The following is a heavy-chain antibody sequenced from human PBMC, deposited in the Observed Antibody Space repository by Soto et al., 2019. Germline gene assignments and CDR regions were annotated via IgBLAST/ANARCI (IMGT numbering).Heavy chain of an antibody. Sequence: PGGSLRLSCAASGFTFSSFGMHWVRQAPYKGLQWVAVISYDGSDKYYADSVKGRFTISRDDSTNTMYLQMNSLRPEDTAVYYCAKTSGYDYVWGSSGLDPWGQGTLVTVSS. CDR1: GFTFSSFG. CDR3: AKTSGYDYVWGSSGLDP. J-gene: IGHJ5*02. CDR2: ISYDGSDK. V-gene: IGHV3-30*18. D-gene: IGHD3-16*01.